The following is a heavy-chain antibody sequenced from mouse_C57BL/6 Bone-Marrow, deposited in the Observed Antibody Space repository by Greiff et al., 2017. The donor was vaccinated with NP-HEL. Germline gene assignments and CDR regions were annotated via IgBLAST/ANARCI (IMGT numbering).Heavy chain of an antibody. V-gene: IGHV1-55*01. CDR3: ARSDSNYNGFAY. CDR1: GYTFTSYW. Sequence: QVQLQQPGAELVKPGASVKMSCKASGYTFTSYWITWVKQRPGQGLEWIGDIYPGSGSTNYNEKFKSKATLTVDTSSSTAYMQLSSLTSEDSAVYYCARSDSNYNGFAYWGQGTLVTVSA. J-gene: IGHJ3*01. CDR2: IYPGSGST. D-gene: IGHD2-5*01.